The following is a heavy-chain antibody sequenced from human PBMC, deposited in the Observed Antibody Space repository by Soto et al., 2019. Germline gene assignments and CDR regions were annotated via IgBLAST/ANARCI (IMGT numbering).Heavy chain of an antibody. V-gene: IGHV3-23*01. CDR1: GFTFSGFA. D-gene: IGHD6-6*01. CDR2: ITGSGGST. Sequence: EVQLLESGGGLAQPGGSLRLSCAASGFTFSGFAMSWVRQAPGKGLEWVSAITGSGGSTYHADSVKGRFTISRDNSKNTLYLEMNSLRADDTAVYYCAKGSSSSRPYYFDSWGQETLATVSS. CDR3: AKGSSSSRPYYFDS. J-gene: IGHJ4*02.